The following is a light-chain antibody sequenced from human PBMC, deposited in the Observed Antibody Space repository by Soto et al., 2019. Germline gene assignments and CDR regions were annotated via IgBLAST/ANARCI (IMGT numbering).Light chain of an antibody. CDR1: QSISGW. J-gene: IGKJ1*01. CDR3: QQYNSDWT. Sequence: DIQMTQSPTTLSASVGDKVTITCRASQSISGWLAWYQQKPGRAPKLLIYDASSLGSGVPSRFSGSGSGTEFTLTISSLQPDDFATYYCQQYNSDWTFGQGTKVDIK. V-gene: IGKV1-5*01. CDR2: DAS.